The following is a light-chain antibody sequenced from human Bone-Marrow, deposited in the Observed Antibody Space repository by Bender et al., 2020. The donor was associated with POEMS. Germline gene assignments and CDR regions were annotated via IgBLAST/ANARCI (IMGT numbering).Light chain of an antibody. Sequence: QSALTQPASVSGSPGQSVTISCTGTRSDIGSYSRVSWYQQHPDKAPKLLIYDVNMRPSGISDRFSGSKSGNTASLTITGLRAEGEADYFCCSYSSGTTLVLFGGGTKLTVL. CDR2: DVN. V-gene: IGLV2-14*02. J-gene: IGLJ2*01. CDR1: RSDIGSYSR. CDR3: CSYSSGTTLVL.